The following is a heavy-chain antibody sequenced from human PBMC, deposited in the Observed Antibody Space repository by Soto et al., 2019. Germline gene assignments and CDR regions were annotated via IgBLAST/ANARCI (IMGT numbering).Heavy chain of an antibody. CDR1: GYTFTSYG. D-gene: IGHD2-2*01. J-gene: IGHJ6*02. Sequence: GASVKVSCKASGYTFTSYGISWVRQAPGQGLEWMGWISAYNGNTNYAQKLQGRVTMTTDTSTSTAYMELRSLRSDDTAVYYCARDPLGYCSSTSCYSGQYYYYGMDVWGQGTTVTVSS. V-gene: IGHV1-18*04. CDR3: ARDPLGYCSSTSCYSGQYYYYGMDV. CDR2: ISAYNGNT.